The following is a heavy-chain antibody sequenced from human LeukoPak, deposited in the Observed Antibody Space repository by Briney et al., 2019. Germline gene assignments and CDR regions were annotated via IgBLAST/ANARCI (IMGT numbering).Heavy chain of an antibody. J-gene: IGHJ5*02. CDR2: IYSGGST. D-gene: IGHD3-16*02. Sequence: GGSLRLSCAASGFTVSSNYMSWVRQAPGKGLEWVSVIYSGGSTYYADSVKGRFTISRDNSKNTLYLQMNSLRAEDTAVYYCARETFGGVIAPGWFDPWGQGTLVTVSS. V-gene: IGHV3-53*01. CDR1: GFTVSSNY. CDR3: ARETFGGVIAPGWFDP.